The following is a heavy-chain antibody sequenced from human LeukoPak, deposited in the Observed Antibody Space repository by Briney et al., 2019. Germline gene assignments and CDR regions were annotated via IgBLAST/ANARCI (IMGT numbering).Heavy chain of an antibody. V-gene: IGHV3-66*01. CDR3: ARDHGRFSIAAPIGV. Sequence: GGSLRLSCAASGFTVSSNYMSWVRRAPGKGLEWVSVIYSGGSTYYADSVKGRFTISRDNSKNTLYLQMNSLRAEDTAVYYCARDHGRFSIAAPIGVWGQGTTVTVSS. CDR1: GFTVSSNY. J-gene: IGHJ6*02. CDR2: IYSGGST. D-gene: IGHD6-6*01.